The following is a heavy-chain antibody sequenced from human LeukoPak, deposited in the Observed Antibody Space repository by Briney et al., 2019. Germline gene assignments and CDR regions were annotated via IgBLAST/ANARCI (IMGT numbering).Heavy chain of an antibody. Sequence: PGGFLRLSCATSGFTFGSYAMTWVRQAPGKGLEWVSGVTGVDGSTYYADSVKGRFTISRDNSKSTLYLQMNTLRGEDTAAYYCAKDAVRGSGRINWFDSWGQGTLVTVSS. V-gene: IGHV3-23*01. CDR1: GFTFGSYA. CDR2: VTGVDGST. J-gene: IGHJ5*01. CDR3: AKDAVRGSGRINWFDS. D-gene: IGHD3-10*01.